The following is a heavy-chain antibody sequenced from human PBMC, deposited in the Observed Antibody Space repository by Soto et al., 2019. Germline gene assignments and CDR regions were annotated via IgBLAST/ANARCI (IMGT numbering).Heavy chain of an antibody. J-gene: IGHJ6*02. CDR2: IYYSGSA. CDR1: GGSISSDDYY. CDR3: ARGAALNTYYNYYGMDV. D-gene: IGHD6-25*01. V-gene: IGHV4-30-4*01. Sequence: PSETLSLTCTVSGGSISSDDYYWSWIRQPPGKGLEWIGYIYYSGSAYYTPSLQSRVSISIDTSKNQFSLKLTSLTATDTAVYFCARGAALNTYYNYYGMDVWGQGTTVTVSS.